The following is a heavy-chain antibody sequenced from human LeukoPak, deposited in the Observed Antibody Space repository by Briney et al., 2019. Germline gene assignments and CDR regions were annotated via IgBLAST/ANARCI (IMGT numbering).Heavy chain of an antibody. CDR2: INTDGSST. V-gene: IGHV3-74*01. CDR1: GFIFSSYW. D-gene: IGHD3-22*01. Sequence: GGSLRLSCAASGFIFSSYWMHWVRHAPGKGLAWVSRINTDGSSTSYADSVKGRFTISRDNSKNTLYLQMNSLRAEDTAVYYCAKDSRSLYYYDSSGYYFDYWGQGTLVTVSS. J-gene: IGHJ4*02. CDR3: AKDSRSLYYYDSSGYYFDY.